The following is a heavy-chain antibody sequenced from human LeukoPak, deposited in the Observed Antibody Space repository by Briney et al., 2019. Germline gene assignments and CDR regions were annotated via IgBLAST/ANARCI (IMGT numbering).Heavy chain of an antibody. V-gene: IGHV4-30-4*01. J-gene: IGHJ2*01. D-gene: IGHD4-23*01. CDR3: ASYGGNSGRRGYWYFDL. CDR1: GGSICSGDYY. CDR2: IYYSGST. Sequence: SETLSLTCTVSGGSICSGDYYWSWIRQPPGKGLEWIGYIYYSGSTYYNPSLKSRVTISVDTSKNQFSLKPSSVTAADTAVYYCASYGGNSGRRGYWYFDLWGRGTLVTVSS.